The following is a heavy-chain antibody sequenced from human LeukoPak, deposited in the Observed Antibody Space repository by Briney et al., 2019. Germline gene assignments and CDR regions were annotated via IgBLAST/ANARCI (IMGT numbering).Heavy chain of an antibody. CDR3: ARDRPYYYLDY. CDR2: IKQDGSEK. CDR1: GFTFSNNW. J-gene: IGHJ4*02. D-gene: IGHD6-6*01. Sequence: PGGSLRLSCAASGFTFSNNWMSWVRQAPGKGLEWVANIKQDGSEKYYVDSVKGRFTISRDNAKNSLYLQVDSLRAEDTAVYYCARDRPYYYLDYWGQGTPVTVSS. V-gene: IGHV3-7*04.